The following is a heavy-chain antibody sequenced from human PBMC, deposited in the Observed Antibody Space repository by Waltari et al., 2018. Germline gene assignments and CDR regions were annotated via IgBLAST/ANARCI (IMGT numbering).Heavy chain of an antibody. V-gene: IGHV1-24*01. CDR2: VDPDDGET. D-gene: IGHD1-1*01. CDR3: AALDTTRTTFYYYFYMDV. CDR1: GDTLTDFS. J-gene: IGHJ6*03. Sequence: QVQLVQSGAAVKKPGASVKVSCRVSGDTLTDFSMHWGRQAPGKGLEWMGGVDPDDGETVSAPKFRGRLTLTQDTSTETAYLELRNLRSEDTAIYYCAALDTTRTTFYYYFYMDVWGTGTTVTVSS.